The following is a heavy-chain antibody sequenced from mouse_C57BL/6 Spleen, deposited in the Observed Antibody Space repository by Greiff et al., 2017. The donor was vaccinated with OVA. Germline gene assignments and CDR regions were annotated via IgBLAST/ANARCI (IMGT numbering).Heavy chain of an antibody. CDR1: GYTFTSYW. D-gene: IGHD3-1*01. CDR2: INPSNGGT. J-gene: IGHJ2*01. Sequence: QVHVKQSGTELVKPGASVKLSCKASGYTFTSYWMHWVKQRPGQGLEWIGNINPSNGGTNYNEKFKSKATLTVDKSSSTAYMQLSSLTSEDSAVYDCARAEGLTFFDYWGQGTTLTVSS. V-gene: IGHV1-53*01. CDR3: ARAEGLTFFDY.